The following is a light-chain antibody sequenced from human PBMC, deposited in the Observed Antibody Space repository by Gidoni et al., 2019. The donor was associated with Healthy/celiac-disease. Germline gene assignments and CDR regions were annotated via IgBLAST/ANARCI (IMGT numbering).Light chain of an antibody. J-gene: IGKJ2*01. V-gene: IGKV1-9*01. CDR2: AAS. CDR3: QQLNSYPPEVT. CDR1: RGISSY. Sequence: IQLTQAPSSLSASVGDRVTITCRASRGISSYLAWYQQKPGKAPKLLIYAASTLQSGVPSRFSGSGSGTDFTLTISSLQPEDFATYYCQQLNSYPPEVTFGQGTKLEIK.